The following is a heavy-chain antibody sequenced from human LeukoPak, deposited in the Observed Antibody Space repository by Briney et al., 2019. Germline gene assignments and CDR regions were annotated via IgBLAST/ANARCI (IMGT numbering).Heavy chain of an antibody. CDR3: ARGHHAYYYDSSGYRNWFDP. D-gene: IGHD3-22*01. CDR2: INHSGST. CDR1: GGSFSGNY. J-gene: IGHJ5*02. V-gene: IGHV4-34*01. Sequence: SETLSLTCAVYGGSFSGNYWTWIRQPPGKGLEWVGEINHSGSTNYDPSLKSRVTISVDTSKNQFSLKLSSVTAADTAVYYCARGHHAYYYDSSGYRNWFDPWGQGTLVTVSS.